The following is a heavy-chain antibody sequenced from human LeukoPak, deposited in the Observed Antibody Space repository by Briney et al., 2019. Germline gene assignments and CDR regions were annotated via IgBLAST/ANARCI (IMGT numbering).Heavy chain of an antibody. CDR1: GFTFRRYG. D-gene: IGHD3-3*01. J-gene: IGHJ4*02. CDR3: AKTPVRRFPLYFDY. V-gene: IGHV3-23*01. Sequence: GGTLRLSCAASGFTFRRYGMSWVRQAPEKGLEWVSAISGSGSSTYYGDSVKGRFTISRDNSKNTLYLQMNSLRAEDTAVYYCAKTPVRRFPLYFDYWGQGTLVTVSS. CDR2: ISGSGSST.